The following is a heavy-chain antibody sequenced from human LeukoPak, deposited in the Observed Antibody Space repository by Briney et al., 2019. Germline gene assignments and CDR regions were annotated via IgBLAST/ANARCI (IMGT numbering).Heavy chain of an antibody. CDR3: TTDYYEYVLGSYRSDY. CDR1: GFTFSYYY. D-gene: IGHD3-16*02. V-gene: IGHV3-11*01. J-gene: IGHJ4*02. Sequence: GGSLRLSCAASGFTFSYYYMSWIRQAPGKGLEWVSSISSSGSTIYYADSVKGRFTISRDNAKNSLYLQMNSLKTEDTAVYYCTTDYYEYVLGSYRSDYWGQGTLVTVSS. CDR2: ISSSGSTI.